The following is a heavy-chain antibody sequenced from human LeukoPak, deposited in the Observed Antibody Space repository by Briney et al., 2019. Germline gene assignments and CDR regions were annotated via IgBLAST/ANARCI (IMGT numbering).Heavy chain of an antibody. CDR1: GYTFTGYY. V-gene: IGHV1-8*02. CDR3: AKVYYHHSSNYYFPPDY. D-gene: IGHD3-22*01. Sequence: GASVKVSCKTSGYTFTGYYIHWVRQATGQGLEWMGWMNPKSGNAGYAPKFQGRVTMTRNTSISTAYMELSSLRSEDTAVYYCAKVYYHHSSNYYFPPDYWGQGTLVTVSS. CDR2: MNPKSGNA. J-gene: IGHJ4*02.